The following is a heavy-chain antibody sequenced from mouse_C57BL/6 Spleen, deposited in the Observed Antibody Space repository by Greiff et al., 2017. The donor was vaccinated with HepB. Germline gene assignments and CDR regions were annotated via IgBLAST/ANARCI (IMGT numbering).Heavy chain of an antibody. D-gene: IGHD1-1*01. V-gene: IGHV1-61*01. Sequence: QVHVKQPGAELVRPGSSVKLSCKASGYTFTSYWMDWVKQRPGQGLEWIGNIYPSDSETHYNQKFKDKATLTVDKSSSTAYMQLSSLTSEDSAVYYCARRGIYYYGSSPYFDYWGQGTTLTVSS. CDR3: ARRGIYYYGSSPYFDY. CDR1: GYTFTSYW. J-gene: IGHJ2*01. CDR2: IYPSDSET.